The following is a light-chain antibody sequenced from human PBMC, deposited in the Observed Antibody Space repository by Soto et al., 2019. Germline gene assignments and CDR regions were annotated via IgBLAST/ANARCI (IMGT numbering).Light chain of an antibody. CDR3: QQYGSSPYT. CDR2: GAS. CDR1: QSVSSSY. J-gene: IGKJ2*01. Sequence: EIVLTQSPGTLSLSPGERATLSCRASQSVSSSYLAWYQQKPGQAPRLLIYGASSRATGIPDRFSGSGSGTDFNLTISRLEPEDLAVYYCQQYGSSPYTCGQGTKLEI. V-gene: IGKV3-20*01.